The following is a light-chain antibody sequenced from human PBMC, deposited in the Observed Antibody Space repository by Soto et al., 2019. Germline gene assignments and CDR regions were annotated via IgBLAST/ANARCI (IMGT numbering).Light chain of an antibody. CDR1: QSISSY. CDR2: AAY. CDR3: QQSYSTQWT. V-gene: IGKV1-39*01. J-gene: IGKJ1*01. Sequence: DIQMTQSPSSLSASVGDRVTITCRASQSISSYLNWYQQKPGKAHKLLIYAAYSLQSGVQSRFSGGGSGTDFTLTIRSLQPEDFATYYCQQSYSTQWTFGQGTKVDIK.